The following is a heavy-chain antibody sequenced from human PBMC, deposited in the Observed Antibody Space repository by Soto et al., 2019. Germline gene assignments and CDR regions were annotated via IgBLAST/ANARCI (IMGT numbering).Heavy chain of an antibody. CDR2: IWYDGSNK. CDR3: ARSVYCSGGSCYSHYYYYMDV. CDR1: GFTFSSYG. J-gene: IGHJ6*03. D-gene: IGHD2-15*01. Sequence: GGSLRLSCAASGFTFSSYGMHWVRQAPGKGLEWVAVIWYDGSNKYYADSVKGRFTISRDNSKNTLYLQMNSLRAEDTAVYYCARSVYCSGGSCYSHYYYYMDVWGKGTTVTVSS. V-gene: IGHV3-33*01.